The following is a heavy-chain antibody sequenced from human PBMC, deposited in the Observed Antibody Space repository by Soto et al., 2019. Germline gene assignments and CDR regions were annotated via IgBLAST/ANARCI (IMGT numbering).Heavy chain of an antibody. D-gene: IGHD2-15*01. CDR3: ARVPKCCSGGSRSSAEFQH. V-gene: IGHV1-18*01. CDR1: GYTFTSYS. J-gene: IGHJ1*01. Sequence: ASVKVSCKASGYTFTSYSISWVLQAPGQGLEWMGWISAYNGNTNYAQKLQGRVTMTTDTSTSTAYMELRSLRSDDTAVYYCARVPKCCSGGSRSSAEFQHWAQANVIAISS. CDR2: ISAYNGNT.